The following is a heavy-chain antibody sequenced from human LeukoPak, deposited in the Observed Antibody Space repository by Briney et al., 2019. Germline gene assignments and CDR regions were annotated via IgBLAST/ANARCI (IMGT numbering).Heavy chain of an antibody. CDR3: AKSIQYYYDSSGYEFDY. V-gene: IGHV3-7*03. CDR2: IKQDGSEK. D-gene: IGHD3-22*01. Sequence: GGSLRLSCAASGFTFSSYWMSWVRQAPGKGLEWVANIKQDGSEKYYVDSVKGRFTISRDSSKNTLYLQMNSLRAEDTAVYYCAKSIQYYYDSSGYEFDYWGQGTLVTVSS. CDR1: GFTFSSYW. J-gene: IGHJ4*02.